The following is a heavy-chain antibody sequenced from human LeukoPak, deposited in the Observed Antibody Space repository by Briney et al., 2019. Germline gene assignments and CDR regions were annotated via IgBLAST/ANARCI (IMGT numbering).Heavy chain of an antibody. V-gene: IGHV4-39*01. Sequence: SETLSLTCTVSGGSINSYYWGWIRQPPGKGLEWIGSIYYSGSTYYNPSLKSRVTISVDTSKNQFSLKLSSVTAADTAVYYCARHARMVATIDYWGQGTLVTVSS. CDR1: GGSINSYY. D-gene: IGHD5-12*01. CDR3: ARHARMVATIDY. CDR2: IYYSGST. J-gene: IGHJ4*02.